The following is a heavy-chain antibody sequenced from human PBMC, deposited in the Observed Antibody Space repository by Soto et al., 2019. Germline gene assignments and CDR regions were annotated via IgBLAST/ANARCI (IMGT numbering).Heavy chain of an antibody. V-gene: IGHV3-53*01. CDR3: ARDPSGYGDFPDWYFDL. D-gene: IGHD4-17*01. CDR1: GFTVSSNY. J-gene: IGHJ2*01. CDR2: MYSGSST. Sequence: GGSLRLSCAASGFTVSSNYMSWVRQAPGKGLEWVSVMYSGSSTYYADSVKGRFTISRDNAKNTLYLQMNSLRAEDTAVYYCARDPSGYGDFPDWYFDLWGRGTLVTVSS.